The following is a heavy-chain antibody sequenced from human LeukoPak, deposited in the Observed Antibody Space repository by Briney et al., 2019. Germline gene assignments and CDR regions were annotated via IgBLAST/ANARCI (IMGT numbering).Heavy chain of an antibody. CDR2: ISYDGSNK. CDR1: GFTFSSYA. D-gene: IGHD3-22*01. V-gene: IGHV3-30*01. J-gene: IGHJ4*02. CDR3: ARGGPSYYYDSSGPFDY. Sequence: PGRSLRLSCAASGFTFSSYAMHWVRQAPGKGLEWVAVISYDGSNKYYADSVKGRFTISRDNSKNTLYLQMNSLRAEDTAVYYCARGGPSYYYDSSGPFDYWGQGTLVTASS.